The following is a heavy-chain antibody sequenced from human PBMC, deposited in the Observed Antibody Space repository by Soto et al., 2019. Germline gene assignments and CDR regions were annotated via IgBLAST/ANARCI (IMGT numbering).Heavy chain of an antibody. CDR2: IYSGGST. Sequence: EVQLVESGGRLVQPGGPLRLSCAASGFTVSSNYMSWVRQAPGKGLEWVSVIYSGGSTYYADSVKGRITISRDNSKNTLYLQKHSLRAEDTAVYYVASVLAGATAEYFQHWGKGTLFTVSS. J-gene: IGHJ1*01. CDR3: ASVLAGATAEYFQH. CDR1: GFTVSSNY. V-gene: IGHV3-66*01. D-gene: IGHD1-26*01.